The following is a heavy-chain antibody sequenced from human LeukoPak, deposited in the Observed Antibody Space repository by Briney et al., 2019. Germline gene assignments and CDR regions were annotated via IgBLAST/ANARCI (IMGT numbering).Heavy chain of an antibody. CDR3: ARDFSATHTGAFDI. CDR1: GFTFSSYA. D-gene: IGHD1-26*01. J-gene: IGHJ3*02. CDR2: ISYDGSNK. V-gene: IGHV3-30-3*01. Sequence: GGSLRLSCAASGFTFSSYAMHWVRQAPGKGLEWVAVISYDGSNKYYADSVKGRFTISRDNSKNTLYLQMNSLRAEDTAVYYCARDFSATHTGAFDIWGQGTMVTVSS.